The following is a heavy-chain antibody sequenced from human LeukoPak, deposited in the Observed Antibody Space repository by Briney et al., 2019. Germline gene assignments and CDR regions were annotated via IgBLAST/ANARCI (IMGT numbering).Heavy chain of an antibody. CDR1: GGSITSTNW. CDR3: TRESGPYCPFGY. Sequence: SGTLSLTCGVSGGSITSTNWWSWVRQPPGQGLEWIGEISLTGRTNYNPSLIGRVIMSLDESRNQLSLTLTSVTVADTAMYYCTRESGPYCPFGYWGQGTLVVVPS. CDR2: ISLTGRT. J-gene: IGHJ4*02. D-gene: IGHD1-26*01. V-gene: IGHV4-4*02.